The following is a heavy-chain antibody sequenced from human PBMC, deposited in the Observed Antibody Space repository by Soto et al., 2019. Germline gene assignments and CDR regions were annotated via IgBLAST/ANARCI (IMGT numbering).Heavy chain of an antibody. CDR1: GYTFTSYY. V-gene: IGHV1-46*01. CDR3: ERYFSNGGGIDY. Sequence: QVQLVQSGAEVKKPGASVKVSCKASGYTFTSYYMHWVRQAPGQGLEWMGIINPSGGSTSYAQKFQGRVTMTRDTSTSTVYMELSSLRSEDTAVYYCERYFSNGGGIDYWGQGTLVTVSS. CDR2: INPSGGST. D-gene: IGHD2-2*01. J-gene: IGHJ4*02.